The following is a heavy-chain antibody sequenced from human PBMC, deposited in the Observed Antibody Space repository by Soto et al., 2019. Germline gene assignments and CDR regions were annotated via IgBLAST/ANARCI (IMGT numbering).Heavy chain of an antibody. CDR3: ARDQDRNFDY. CDR2: ISSNSNTI. J-gene: IGHJ4*02. CDR1: GFTFSRYS. V-gene: IGHV3-48*02. Sequence: EVQLVESGGGLVQPGGSLRLSCAASGFTFSRYSMNWVRQAPGKGLEWVSYISSNSNTIYYADSVKGRFTISRDNAKNSLFLQMNSLRDEDTAVYFCARDQDRNFDYWGQGTLVTVSS.